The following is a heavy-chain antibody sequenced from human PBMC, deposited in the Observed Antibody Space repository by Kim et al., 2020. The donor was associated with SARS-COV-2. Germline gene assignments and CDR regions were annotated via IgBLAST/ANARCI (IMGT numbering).Heavy chain of an antibody. CDR2: IYYSGST. D-gene: IGHD5-12*01. CDR1: GGSISSSSNY. Sequence: SETLSLTCTVSGGSISSSSNYWGWISQPPGKGLEWSGSIYYSGSTYYNTTLKSRVTISVDTSKNQFSLKLSSVTAADTAVYYCARPGYSGYDFERGDAFDIWGQATMVTVSS. J-gene: IGHJ3*02. CDR3: ARPGYSGYDFERGDAFDI. V-gene: IGHV4-39*01.